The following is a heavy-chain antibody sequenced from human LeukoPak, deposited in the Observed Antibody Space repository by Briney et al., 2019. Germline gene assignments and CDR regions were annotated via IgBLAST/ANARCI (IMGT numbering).Heavy chain of an antibody. V-gene: IGHV1-24*01. J-gene: IGHJ6*02. CDR3: ARSADDYGDSSYYYYGMDV. CDR1: GYTLTELS. CDR2: FDPEDGET. D-gene: IGHD4-17*01. Sequence: ASVKVSCKVSGYTLTELSMHWVRQAPGKGLEWMGGFDPEDGETIYAQKFQGRVTMTEDTSTDTAYMELSSLRSEDTAVYYCARSADDYGDSSYYYYGMDVWGQGTTVTVSS.